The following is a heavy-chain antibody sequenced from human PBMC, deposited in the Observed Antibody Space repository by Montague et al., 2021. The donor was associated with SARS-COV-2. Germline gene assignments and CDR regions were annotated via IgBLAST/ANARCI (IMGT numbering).Heavy chain of an antibody. V-gene: IGHV3-21*01. J-gene: IGHJ3*02. CDR3: ARDQTYYDILTGYLAPADLDAFDI. CDR1: GFTFSSYS. CDR2: ISSSSSYI. D-gene: IGHD3-9*01. Sequence: SPRLSCAASGFTFSSYSMNWVRQAPGKGLEWVSSISSSSSYIYYADPVKGRFTISRDNAKNSLYLQMNSLRAEDTAVYYCARDQTYYDILTGYLAPADLDAFDIWGQGTMVTVSS.